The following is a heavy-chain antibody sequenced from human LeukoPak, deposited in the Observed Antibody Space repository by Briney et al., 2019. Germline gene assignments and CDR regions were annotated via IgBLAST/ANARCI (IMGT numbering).Heavy chain of an antibody. J-gene: IGHJ4*02. CDR3: ARARDTNPFDY. D-gene: IGHD5-24*01. CDR1: GGSISSADYY. CDR2: IYYSGST. Sequence: SETPSLTCTVSGGSISSADYYWSWIRQPPGKGLEWIGYIYYSGSTYYNPSLKSRVTLSVDTSNNQFSLRLSSVTAADTAVYYCARARDTNPFDYWGQGTLVTVSS. V-gene: IGHV4-30-4*08.